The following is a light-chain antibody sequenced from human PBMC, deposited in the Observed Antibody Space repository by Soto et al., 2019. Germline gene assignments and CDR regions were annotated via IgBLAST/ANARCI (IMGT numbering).Light chain of an antibody. Sequence: QSVLTQPTSASGTPGQRVAISCSGSISNSGSNYVYWYQQLPGTAPKLIIYSNDQRPSGVSDRFSGSKSGSTASLAISGLLSEDEADYYCVSWDNRLGGRVFGGGTTLNVL. V-gene: IGLV1-47*02. CDR3: VSWDNRLGGRV. CDR1: ISNSGSNY. J-gene: IGLJ3*02. CDR2: SND.